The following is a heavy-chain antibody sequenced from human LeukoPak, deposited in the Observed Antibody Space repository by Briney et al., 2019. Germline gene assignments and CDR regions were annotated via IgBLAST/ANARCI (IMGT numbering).Heavy chain of an antibody. J-gene: IGHJ4*02. CDR3: ASHGGL. V-gene: IGHV3-33*01. D-gene: IGHD5-12*01. CDR2: IWYDGSNK. Sequence: GGSLRLSCAASGFSFSSYGMHWVRQAPGKGLEWVAVIWYDGSNKNYADSMKGRFTISRDNSKNMLYLQMNSLRVEDTAVYYCASHGGLWGQGTLVTVSS. CDR1: GFSFSSYG.